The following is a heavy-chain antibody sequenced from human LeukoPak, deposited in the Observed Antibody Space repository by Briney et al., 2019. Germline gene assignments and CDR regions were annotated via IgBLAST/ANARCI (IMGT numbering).Heavy chain of an antibody. CDR3: ARDLYSSSWYDWFDR. V-gene: IGHV4-4*07. Sequence: SETLSLTCTVSGVSISSYYWSWIRQPAGKGLEWSGRIYTSGSTNYNPSLKSRVTMSVDTSKNQFSLKLSSVTAADTAVYYCARDLYSSSWYDWFDRCGQGTLVTVSS. J-gene: IGHJ5*02. CDR2: IYTSGST. CDR1: GVSISSYY. D-gene: IGHD6-13*01.